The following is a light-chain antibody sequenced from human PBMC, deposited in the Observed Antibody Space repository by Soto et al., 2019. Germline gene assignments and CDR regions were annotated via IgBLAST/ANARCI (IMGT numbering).Light chain of an antibody. CDR2: RAS. V-gene: IGKV1-5*03. Sequence: DIQMTQSPSSLSASVGDRVTITCRASQIINTWLAWYQQKPGKAPKLLIYRASNLVNGVPSRFSGSGSGTEFTLTITSLQPDDFSIYYCLQYETYSGTFGPGTKVYL. CDR3: LQYETYSGT. J-gene: IGKJ3*01. CDR1: QIINTW.